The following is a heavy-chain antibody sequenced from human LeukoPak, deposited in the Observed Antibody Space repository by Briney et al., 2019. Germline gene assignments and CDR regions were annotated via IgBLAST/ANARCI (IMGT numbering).Heavy chain of an antibody. CDR2: VYYSGST. D-gene: IGHD4/OR15-4a*01. CDR3: ARGRLWTWAY. J-gene: IGHJ4*02. CDR1: GGSFSIYC. Sequence: PSETLSPACTVYGGSFSIYCWSWIRQPPGKGLQWIGYVYYSGSTNYNPSLKSRVTMSIDASRNQFSLKLSSVTAADTAVYYCARGRLWTWAYWGQGTLVTVSS. V-gene: IGHV4-59*08.